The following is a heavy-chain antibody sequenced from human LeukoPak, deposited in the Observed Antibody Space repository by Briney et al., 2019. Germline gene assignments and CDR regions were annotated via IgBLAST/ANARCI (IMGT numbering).Heavy chain of an antibody. CDR2: ITDDATT. CDR1: IFTFRIAW. D-gene: IGHD1-26*01. V-gene: IGHV3-74*03. J-gene: IGHJ4*02. Sequence: QSGGSLRLSCATSIFTFRIAWMHWVRQAPGTGLVWVSRITDDATTTYADSVKGRFTISRDNAKNILYLQMNSLRDEDTAVYYCVRDRVGPDYWGQGTLVTVSS. CDR3: VRDRVGPDY.